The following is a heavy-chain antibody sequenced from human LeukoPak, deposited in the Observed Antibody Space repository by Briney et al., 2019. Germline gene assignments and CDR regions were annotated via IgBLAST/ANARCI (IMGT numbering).Heavy chain of an antibody. V-gene: IGHV3-21*01. J-gene: IGHJ4*02. D-gene: IGHD3-3*01. CDR1: GFTFSDYD. Sequence: PGGSLRLSRAASGFTFSDYDMKWVRQAPGKGLGWVSSITGNSLYIYYADSVKGRFTISRDNAKNSLSLQMSSLRAEDTAVYYCASADFWSVYVDYWGQRTLVTVSS. CDR3: ASADFWSVYVDY. CDR2: ITGNSLYI.